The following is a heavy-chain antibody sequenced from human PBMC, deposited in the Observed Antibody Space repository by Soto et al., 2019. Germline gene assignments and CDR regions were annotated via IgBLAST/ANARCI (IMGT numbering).Heavy chain of an antibody. CDR1: GFTFGDYA. CDR3: TRDHKPPFYYDFWSGYYQSRFDY. Sequence: GGSLRFSCTASGFTFGDYAMSWVRQAPGKGREWVGFIRSKAYGGTTEYAASVKGRFTISRDDCKSIAYLQMNSLKSEDTAVYYCTRDHKPPFYYDFWSGYYQSRFDYWGQGTLVTVSS. V-gene: IGHV3-49*04. D-gene: IGHD3-3*01. CDR2: IRSKAYGGTT. J-gene: IGHJ4*02.